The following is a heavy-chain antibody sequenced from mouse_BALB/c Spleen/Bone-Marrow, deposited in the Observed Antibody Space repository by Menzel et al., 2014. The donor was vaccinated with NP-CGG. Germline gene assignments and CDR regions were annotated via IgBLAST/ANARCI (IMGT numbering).Heavy chain of an antibody. CDR2: ISSGGSYT. Sequence: EVNLVESGGDLVKPGGSLKLSCAASGFTFSNYGMSWVRQTPDKRLEGVATISSGGSYTYYPDSVKGRFTISSDNAKNTLYLQMSSLKSEDTAMYYCARRDGGPMDYWGQGTSVTVSS. D-gene: IGHD2-3*01. CDR1: GFTFSNYG. CDR3: ARRDGGPMDY. V-gene: IGHV5-6*02. J-gene: IGHJ4*01.